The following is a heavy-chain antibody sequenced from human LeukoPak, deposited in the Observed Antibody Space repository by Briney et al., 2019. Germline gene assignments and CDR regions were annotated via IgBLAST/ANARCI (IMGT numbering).Heavy chain of an antibody. V-gene: IGHV3-23*01. D-gene: IGHD6-13*01. Sequence: SGGSLRLSCAGSGFTFSTYWMHWVRQAPGKGLEWVSAIIGSGGRTYYADSVKGRFTISRDNSQNTLSLQMNSLRGEDTAVYYCAKMTGMAPANYGMDVWGQGTTVTVSS. CDR2: IIGSGGRT. CDR3: AKMTGMAPANYGMDV. CDR1: GFTFSTYW. J-gene: IGHJ6*02.